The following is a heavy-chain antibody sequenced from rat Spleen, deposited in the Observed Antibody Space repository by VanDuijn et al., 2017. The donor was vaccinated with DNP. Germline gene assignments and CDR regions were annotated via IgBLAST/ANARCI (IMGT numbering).Heavy chain of an antibody. CDR2: ISTGGGST. CDR3: ARGRLYPHYAMDA. CDR1: GFSFRDYD. D-gene: IGHD1-2*01. Sequence: EVQLVESGGGLVQPGRSLKLSCAASGFSFRDYDMAWVRQAPTKGLEWVASISTGGGSTSYRDSVKGRFTISRDNAKSTLYLQMDSLRSEDTATYYCARGRLYPHYAMDAWGQGTSVTVSS. J-gene: IGHJ4*01. V-gene: IGHV5-25*01.